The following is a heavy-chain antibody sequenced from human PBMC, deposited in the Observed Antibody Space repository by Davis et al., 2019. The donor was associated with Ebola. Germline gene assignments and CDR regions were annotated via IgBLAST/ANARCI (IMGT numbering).Heavy chain of an antibody. CDR1: GFSFYSYW. Sequence: GESLKISCAASGFSFYSYWMTWVRQAPGKGLEWVANIHHDGSEKYFLDSVKGRFTISRDNAKNSVDLQMHSLRAEDTAVYYCARERLSGFWSGYPDYWGQGTLVTVSS. V-gene: IGHV3-7*01. J-gene: IGHJ4*02. CDR3: ARERLSGFWSGYPDY. CDR2: IHHDGSEK. D-gene: IGHD3-3*01.